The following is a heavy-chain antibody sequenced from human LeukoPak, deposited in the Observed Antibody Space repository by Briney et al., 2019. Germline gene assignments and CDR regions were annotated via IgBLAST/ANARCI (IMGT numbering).Heavy chain of an antibody. D-gene: IGHD1-26*01. Sequence: SETLSLTCTVSGGSISSYYWSWIRQPAGKGLEWIGRIYTSGSTNYNPSLKSRVAISVDTSKNQFSLQLNSVTPEDTAVYYCARDLESGSYEHYFDYWGQGTLVTVSS. V-gene: IGHV4-4*07. CDR3: ARDLESGSYEHYFDY. CDR2: IYTSGST. CDR1: GGSISSYY. J-gene: IGHJ4*02.